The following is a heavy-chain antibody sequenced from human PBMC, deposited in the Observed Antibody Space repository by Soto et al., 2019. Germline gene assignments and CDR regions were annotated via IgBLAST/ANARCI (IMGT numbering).Heavy chain of an antibody. V-gene: IGHV4-4*02. CDR3: ARVLRVRCWFDP. CDR2: IYHSGST. J-gene: IGHJ5*02. Sequence: SETLSLTCAVSSGSISSSNWWSWVRQPPGKGLEWIGEIYHSGSTNYNPSLKSRVTISVDKSKNQFSLKLSSVTAADTAVYYCARVLRVRCWFDPWGQGTLVTVSS. CDR1: SGSISSSNW. D-gene: IGHD3-10*01.